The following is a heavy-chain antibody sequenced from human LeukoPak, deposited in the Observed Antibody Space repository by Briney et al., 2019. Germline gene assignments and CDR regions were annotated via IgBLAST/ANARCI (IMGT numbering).Heavy chain of an antibody. Sequence: SETLSLTCTVSGCSISSGGYYWSWIRQHPGKGLEWIGYIYYSGSTYYNPSLKSRVTISVDTSKNQFSLKLSSVTAADTAVYYCARVGHRDAFDIWGQGTMVSVSS. V-gene: IGHV4-31*03. CDR2: IYYSGST. CDR1: GCSISSGGYY. J-gene: IGHJ3*02. CDR3: ARVGHRDAFDI.